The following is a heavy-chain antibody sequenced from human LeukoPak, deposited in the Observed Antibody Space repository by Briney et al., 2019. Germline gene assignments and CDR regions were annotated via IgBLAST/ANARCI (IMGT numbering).Heavy chain of an antibody. D-gene: IGHD3/OR15-3a*01. CDR1: GFTFNTFS. J-gene: IGHJ4*02. CDR3: ARAFGLTDY. Sequence: GGSLRLSCAASGFTFNTFSMNWVRQAPGKGLEWVAYISSTSNTIYYADSVKGRFTISRDNAKNSLYLQMNSLRDEDTAVYYCARAFGLTDYWGQGTLVTVSS. CDR2: ISSTSNTI. V-gene: IGHV3-48*02.